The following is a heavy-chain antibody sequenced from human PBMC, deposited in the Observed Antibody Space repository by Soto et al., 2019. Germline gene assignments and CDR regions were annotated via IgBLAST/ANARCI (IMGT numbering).Heavy chain of an antibody. CDR1: GFTFSSYW. CDR3: ARDFWSGYYFAAPMDV. Sequence: GESQRLSCAASGFTFSSYWMHWVRQAPGKGLVWVSRINSDGSSTSYADSVKGRFTISRDNAKNTLYLQMNSLRAEDTAVYYCARDFWSGYYFAAPMDVWGQGTTVTVSS. CDR2: INSDGSST. V-gene: IGHV3-74*01. D-gene: IGHD3-3*01. J-gene: IGHJ6*02.